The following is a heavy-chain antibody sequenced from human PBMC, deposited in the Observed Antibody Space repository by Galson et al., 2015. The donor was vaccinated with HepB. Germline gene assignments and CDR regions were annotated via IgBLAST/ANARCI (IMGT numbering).Heavy chain of an antibody. CDR1: GFTFSVYE. Sequence: SLRLSCAASGFTFSVYEMNWVRQAPGKGLEWVSYISSSSRTIYYAESVKGRFTISRDDAKNSLFLQMNSLRVEDTAVYYCARDKFTTSSILDYYYYGMDVWGQGTTVTVSS. D-gene: IGHD6-6*01. CDR3: ARDKFTTSSILDYYYYGMDV. J-gene: IGHJ6*02. V-gene: IGHV3-48*03. CDR2: ISSSSRTI.